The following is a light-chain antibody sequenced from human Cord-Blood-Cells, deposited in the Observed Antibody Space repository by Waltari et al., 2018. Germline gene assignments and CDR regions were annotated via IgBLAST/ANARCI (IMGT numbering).Light chain of an antibody. V-gene: IGKV2-28*01. CDR3: MQALQTPRT. CDR1: QSLLHSNGYNY. J-gene: IGKJ1*01. Sequence: DTVMTQSPLSLPVTPGEPASISCRSSQSLLHSNGYNYLDWYLQKPGQSPQLLIYLGSNRASGVPDRFSGSGSGTDFTRKISRVEAEDVGVYYCMQALQTPRTFGQGTKVEIK. CDR2: LGS.